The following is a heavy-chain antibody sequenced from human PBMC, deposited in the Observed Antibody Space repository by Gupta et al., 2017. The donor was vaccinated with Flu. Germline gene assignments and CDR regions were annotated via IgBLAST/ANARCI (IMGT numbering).Heavy chain of an antibody. D-gene: IGHD1-26*01. CDR2: ISGSGVGT. CDR1: GFTFSSYA. Sequence: EVQLLESGGGLVQPGGSLRLSCAASGFTFSSYAMSWVRQAPGKGLEWVSAISGSGVGTYYADSVKGRFTISRDNSKNTLYLYMNSLRGEDTAVYDCAKDDVPVVGAIPSHWYFDLGGRGTLVTVSS. J-gene: IGHJ2*01. V-gene: IGHV3-23*01. CDR3: AKDDVPVVGAIPSHWYFDL.